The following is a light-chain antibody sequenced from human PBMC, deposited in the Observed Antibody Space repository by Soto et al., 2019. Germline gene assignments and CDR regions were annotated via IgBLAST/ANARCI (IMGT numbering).Light chain of an antibody. CDR3: NSYRTISTYV. V-gene: IGLV2-14*01. J-gene: IGLJ1*01. Sequence: QSVLTQPASVSGSPGQSITISCTGTSSDIGGYNFVSWYQQHPGKAPKLLIYDVRNRPSGVSNRFSGSKSGNTASLTISGLQAEDEADYDCNSYRTISTYVFGTGTKLTVL. CDR2: DVR. CDR1: SSDIGGYNF.